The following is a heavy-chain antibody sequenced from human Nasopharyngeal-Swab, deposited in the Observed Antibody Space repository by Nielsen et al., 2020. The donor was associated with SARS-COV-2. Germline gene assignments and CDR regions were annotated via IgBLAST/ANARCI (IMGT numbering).Heavy chain of an antibody. CDR1: GEPSSGYY. CDR3: GYCSTTFCYGAYFHH. V-gene: IGHV4-34*01. D-gene: IGHD2-2*01. CDR2: IYYTGKT. J-gene: IGHJ1*01. Sequence: SETLSLTCAIYGEPSSGYYWTWIRQPPGKGLEWIGSIYYTGKTYYNPSLKSRVTISVDTSKNQFALKLSSVTAADTAMYYCGYCSTTFCYGAYFHHWGQGTLVTVSS.